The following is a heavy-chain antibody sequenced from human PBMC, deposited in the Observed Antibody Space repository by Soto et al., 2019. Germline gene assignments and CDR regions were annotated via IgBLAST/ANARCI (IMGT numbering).Heavy chain of an antibody. J-gene: IGHJ5*02. CDR2: IFPSDSDT. CDR1: GYRFTSYW. Sequence: GESVKISCXTSGYRFTSYWIAWVRQMPGKGLEWMGIIFPSDSDTRYSPSFQGQVTISADRSTSTVFLQWASLKASDTAVYFCARKDKSGYFNWFDPWGQGTLVTVCS. V-gene: IGHV5-51*01. CDR3: ARKDKSGYFNWFDP. D-gene: IGHD3-22*01.